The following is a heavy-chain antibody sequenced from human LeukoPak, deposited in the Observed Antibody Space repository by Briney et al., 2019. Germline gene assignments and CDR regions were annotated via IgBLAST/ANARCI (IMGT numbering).Heavy chain of an antibody. CDR3: ARGTRGLEWLANDALDI. Sequence: TSQTLSLTCTVSGGSISSGSYYWSWIRQPAGKGLEWIGRIYTSGSTNYNPSLKSRVTISVDTSKNQFSLKLSSVTAADTAVYYCARGTRGLEWLANDALDIWGQGTMVTVSS. CDR1: GGSISSGSYY. J-gene: IGHJ3*02. D-gene: IGHD3-3*01. CDR2: IYTSGST. V-gene: IGHV4-61*02.